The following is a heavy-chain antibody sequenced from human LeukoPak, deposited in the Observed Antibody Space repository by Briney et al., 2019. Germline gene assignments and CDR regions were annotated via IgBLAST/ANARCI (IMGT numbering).Heavy chain of an antibody. V-gene: IGHV3-48*03. CDR2: ISSSGSTI. Sequence: PGGTLRLSCAASGFTFSSYEMNWVRQAPGKGLEWVSYISSSGSTIYYADSVKGRFTISRDNAKNSLYLQMNSLRAEDTAVYYCARDDYGGIDYWGQGTLVTVSS. CDR1: GFTFSSYE. D-gene: IGHD4-17*01. J-gene: IGHJ4*02. CDR3: ARDDYGGIDY.